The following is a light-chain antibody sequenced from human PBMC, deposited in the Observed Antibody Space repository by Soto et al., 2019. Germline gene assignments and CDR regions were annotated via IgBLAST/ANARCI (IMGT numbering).Light chain of an antibody. CDR1: QSVSSN. CDR2: GAS. J-gene: IGKJ1*01. V-gene: IGKV3-15*01. Sequence: EIVMTQSPATLSVSPGERATLSCRASQSVSSNLAWYQQKPGQAPRLLIYGASTRATGIPARFSGSGSETDFTLTISSLQSEDFAIYFCQQYNNWPPDRTFGQGTKVEIK. CDR3: QQYNNWPPDRT.